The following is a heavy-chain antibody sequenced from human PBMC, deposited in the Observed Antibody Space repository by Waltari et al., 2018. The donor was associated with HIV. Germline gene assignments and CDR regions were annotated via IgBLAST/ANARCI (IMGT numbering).Heavy chain of an antibody. D-gene: IGHD3-3*01. V-gene: IGHV1-8*01. J-gene: IGHJ4*02. CDR1: GYTFTSYD. Sequence: QVQLVQSGAEVKKHGASVKVSCKASGYTFTSYDVNWVRQAPGQGLEWMGWMNTNSDNTVYAQKFQGRVTMTMNTSISTAYMELSSLRSEDTAVYYCARHKSGYNDNWGQGTLVTVSS. CDR2: MNTNSDNT. CDR3: ARHKSGYNDN.